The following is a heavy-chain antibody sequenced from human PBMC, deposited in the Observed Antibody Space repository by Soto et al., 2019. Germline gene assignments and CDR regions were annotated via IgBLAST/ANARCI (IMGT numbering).Heavy chain of an antibody. Sequence: ASVKVSCKACGYTFTSYYMHWVRQAGGQGLEWMGIINPSGGSTSYAQKFQGRVTMTRDTSTSTVYMELSSLRSEDTAVYYCAREKSIPARRRKNWFEPWGQGTLVSVSS. CDR1: GYTFTSYY. J-gene: IGHJ5*02. CDR2: INPSGGST. V-gene: IGHV1-46*01. D-gene: IGHD6-6*01. CDR3: AREKSIPARRRKNWFEP.